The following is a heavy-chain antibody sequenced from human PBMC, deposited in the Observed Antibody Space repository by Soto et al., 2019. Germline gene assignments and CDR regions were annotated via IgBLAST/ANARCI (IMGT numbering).Heavy chain of an antibody. CDR1: GYSFTSYW. V-gene: IGHV5-10-1*01. J-gene: IGHJ3*02. Sequence: GESLKISCKGSGYSFTSYWISWVRQMPGKGLEWMGRIDPSDSYTNYSPSFQGHVTISADKSISTAYLQWSSLKASDTAMYYCASLTGYYGSDYSGAFDIWGQGTMVTVSS. CDR2: IDPSDSYT. D-gene: IGHD3-10*01. CDR3: ASLTGYYGSDYSGAFDI.